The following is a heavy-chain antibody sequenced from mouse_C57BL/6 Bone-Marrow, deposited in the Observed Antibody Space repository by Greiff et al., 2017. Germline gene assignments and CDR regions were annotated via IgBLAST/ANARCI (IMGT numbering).Heavy chain of an antibody. CDR1: EYEFPSHD. CDR3: ASYDYDGGPSWFAY. CDR2: INSDGGST. J-gene: IGHJ3*01. Sequence: EVQLVESGGGLVQPGESLKLSCESNEYEFPSHDMSWVRKTPEKRLELVAAINSDGGSTYYPDTMERRFIISRDNTKKTLYLQMSSLRSEDTALYYCASYDYDGGPSWFAYWGQGTLVTVSA. D-gene: IGHD2-4*01. V-gene: IGHV5-2*01.